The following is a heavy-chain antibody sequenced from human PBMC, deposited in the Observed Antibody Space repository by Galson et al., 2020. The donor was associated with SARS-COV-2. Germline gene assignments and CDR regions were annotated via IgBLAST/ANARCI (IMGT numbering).Heavy chain of an antibody. CDR2: IGTAGDT. J-gene: IGHJ6*03. V-gene: IGHV3-13*04. CDR1: GFTFSSYD. D-gene: IGHD2-21*01. Sequence: GGSLRLSCAASGFTFSSYDMHWVRQATGKGLEWVSAIGTAGDTYYPGSVKGRFTISRENAKNSLYLQMNSLRAGDTAVYYCARGESGCGGDCYSGYYYYYMDVWGKGTTVTVSS. CDR3: ARGESGCGGDCYSGYYYYYMDV.